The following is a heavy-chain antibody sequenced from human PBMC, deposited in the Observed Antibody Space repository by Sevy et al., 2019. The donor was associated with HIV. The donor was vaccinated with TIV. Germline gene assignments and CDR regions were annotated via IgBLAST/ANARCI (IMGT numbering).Heavy chain of an antibody. Sequence: GGSLRLSCAASGFTFSDYAMHWVRQVPGKGLEWVSGISWNSGAIGYADSVKGRFTISRDNGQNSLYLQMNSLRIDDTALYYCGRAHGYSVVNSCFGGSINGFEILGQGTMVTVSS. J-gene: IGHJ3*02. CDR1: GFTFSDYA. V-gene: IGHV3-9*01. D-gene: IGHD2-15*01. CDR3: GRAHGYSVVNSCFGGSINGFEI. CDR2: ISWNSGAI.